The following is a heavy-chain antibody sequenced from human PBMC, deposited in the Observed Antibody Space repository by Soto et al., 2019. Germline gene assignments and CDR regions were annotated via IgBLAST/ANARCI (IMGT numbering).Heavy chain of an antibody. CDR1: GFSLANYP. V-gene: IGHV3-48*02. J-gene: IGHJ4*02. CDR3: AKGPHTNVGWPYYFGS. CDR2: SSPRGDTI. Sequence: GGSLRLSCVASGFSLANYPMNWVRQTPGKGLEWISYSSPRGDTIYYADSVEGRFTISRDNARNSLSLHMSSLRDEDSALYYCAKGPHTNVGWPYYFGSWGQVVPVTVSS. D-gene: IGHD3-9*01.